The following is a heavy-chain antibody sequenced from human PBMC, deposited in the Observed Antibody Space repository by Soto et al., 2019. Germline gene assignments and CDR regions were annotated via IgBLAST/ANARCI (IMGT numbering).Heavy chain of an antibody. Sequence: QARLVESGGGVVQPGRSLRLSCAASGFTFTSYGMHWVRQARGTRLEWVAVISYDGGLQHYADSVKGRFTISRDNSKNMVLLQMNSLRAEDTAVYYCVSDRGYGHASVPYSWGQGTLVSVSS. CDR2: ISYDGGLQ. J-gene: IGHJ4*02. D-gene: IGHD5-18*01. CDR1: GFTFTSYG. CDR3: VSDRGYGHASVPYS. V-gene: IGHV3-30*03.